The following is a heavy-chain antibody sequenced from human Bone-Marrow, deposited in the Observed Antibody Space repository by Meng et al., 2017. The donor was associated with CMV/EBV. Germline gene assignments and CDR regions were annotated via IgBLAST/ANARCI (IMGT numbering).Heavy chain of an antibody. Sequence: GESLKISCATSGFSFNEYGMHWVRQAPGKGLEWVALISFDGSDKYYGDFVKGRFTVSRDNAKNTLYLLMNSLRAEDTAVYYCARAVGATEAGLGYWGQGTLVTVSS. D-gene: IGHD1-26*01. CDR2: ISFDGSDK. CDR3: ARAVGATEAGLGY. J-gene: IGHJ4*02. CDR1: GFSFNEYG. V-gene: IGHV3-33*05.